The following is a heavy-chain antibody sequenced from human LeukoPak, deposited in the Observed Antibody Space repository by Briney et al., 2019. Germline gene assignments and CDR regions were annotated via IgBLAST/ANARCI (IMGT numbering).Heavy chain of an antibody. CDR2: IYYSGST. CDR3: ARVYDFWSGFWSSDVYYFDY. D-gene: IGHD3-3*01. Sequence: SETLSLTCTVSGGSISSYYWSWIRQPPGKGLEWIGYIYYSGSTNYNPSLKSRVTISVDTSKNQFSLKLSSVTAADTAVYYCARVYDFWSGFWSSDVYYFDYWAQGTLDTVSS. CDR1: GGSISSYY. J-gene: IGHJ4*02. V-gene: IGHV4-59*01.